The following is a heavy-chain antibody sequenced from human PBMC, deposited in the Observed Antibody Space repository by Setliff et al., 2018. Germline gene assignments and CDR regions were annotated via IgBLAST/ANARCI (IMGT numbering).Heavy chain of an antibody. CDR2: IYASWST. J-gene: IGHJ6*03. V-gene: IGHV4-61*09. CDR1: GDSINSRTNY. Sequence: TLSLTCTVSGDSINSRTNYWSWIRQPAGKGPEWIGHIYASWSTNYNPSLKSRVTISLDTSKNQFSLNLTSVTAADTAVYYCARATSGWYSAYYYYMDVWGKGTTVTVSS. D-gene: IGHD6-19*01. CDR3: ARATSGWYSAYYYYMDV.